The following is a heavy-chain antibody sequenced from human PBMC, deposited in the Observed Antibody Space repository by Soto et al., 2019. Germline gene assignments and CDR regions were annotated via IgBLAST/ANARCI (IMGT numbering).Heavy chain of an antibody. Sequence: QVQLVQSGAEVKKPGASVKFSCKASGYTFTGYYMHWVRQAPGQGLEWMGWINPNSGGTKYAKKFQGWVTMTRDTSISTAYMELRRLRSDDTAVYFCASDIGSGPQYYLEYWGQGTLVTVSS. J-gene: IGHJ4*02. D-gene: IGHD6-19*01. CDR2: INPNSGGT. V-gene: IGHV1-2*04. CDR1: GYTFTGYY. CDR3: ASDIGSGPQYYLEY.